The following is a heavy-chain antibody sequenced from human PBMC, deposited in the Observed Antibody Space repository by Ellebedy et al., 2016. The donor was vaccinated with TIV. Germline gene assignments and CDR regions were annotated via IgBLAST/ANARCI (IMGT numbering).Heavy chain of an antibody. J-gene: IGHJ4*02. V-gene: IGHV4-59*01. CDR2: IYYSGST. D-gene: IGHD3-22*01. CDR1: GGSISSYY. Sequence: MPSETLSLTCTVSGGSISSYYWSWIRQPPGKGLAWIGYIYYSGSTNYNPSLKSRVTISVDTSKNQFSLKLSSVTAADTAVYYCARGSDYYNSSGYYSFYYWGQGTLVTVSS. CDR3: ARGSDYYNSSGYYSFYY.